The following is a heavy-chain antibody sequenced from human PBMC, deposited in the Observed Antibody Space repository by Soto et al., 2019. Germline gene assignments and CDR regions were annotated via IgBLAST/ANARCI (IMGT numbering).Heavy chain of an antibody. V-gene: IGHV3-23*01. Sequence: EVQLLESGGGLVQPGGSPRLSCAASGFTFSSSAMSWVRQAPGKGLEWVSTISGGGGSTYYADSVKGRFTISRDNSKNTLYLHMNSLRAEDTAVYYCAKCPIVAGTPIWFDPWGQGTLVTVSS. CDR3: AKCPIVAGTPIWFDP. D-gene: IGHD2-15*01. J-gene: IGHJ5*02. CDR2: ISGGGGST. CDR1: GFTFSSSA.